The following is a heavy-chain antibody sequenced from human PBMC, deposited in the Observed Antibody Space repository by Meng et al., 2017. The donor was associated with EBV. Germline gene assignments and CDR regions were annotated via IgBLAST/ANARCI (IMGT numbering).Heavy chain of an antibody. J-gene: IGHJ4*02. CDR1: GYTFTGYD. V-gene: IGHV1-2*06. CDR3: ASVGIAVAGTGDY. D-gene: IGHD6-19*01. CDR2: FNPNSGGT. Sequence: QGEVCRSCAGVRKPVASWEVVCDAPGYTFTGYDMHCGRQAPGQDREWKGRFNPNSGGTNYAQKFQGRVTMTRETSTSTAYMELSRLGSDDTAVYYCASVGIAVAGTGDYWGQGTLVTVSS.